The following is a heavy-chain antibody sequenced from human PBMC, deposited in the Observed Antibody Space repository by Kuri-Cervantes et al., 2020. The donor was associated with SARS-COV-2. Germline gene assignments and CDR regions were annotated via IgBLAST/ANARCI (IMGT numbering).Heavy chain of an antibody. Sequence: GESLKISCAASGFTFSDYYMSWIRQAPGKGLEWVSYISSSGSTIYYADSVKGRFTISRDNAKNSLYLQMNSLRAEDTAVYYCARVSQVSGGAFDIWGQGTMVTVSS. CDR1: GFTFSDYY. J-gene: IGHJ3*02. D-gene: IGHD6-25*01. CDR3: ARVSQVSGGAFDI. CDR2: ISSSGSTI. V-gene: IGHV3-11*04.